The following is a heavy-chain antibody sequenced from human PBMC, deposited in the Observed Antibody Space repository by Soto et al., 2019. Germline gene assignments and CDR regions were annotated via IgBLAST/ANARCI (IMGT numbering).Heavy chain of an antibody. J-gene: IGHJ4*02. CDR1: GGSIGSSSYY. D-gene: IGHD6-19*01. CDR2: IYDRGST. V-gene: IGHV4-39*01. Sequence: QLQLQESGPGLVKPSETLSLTCTVSGGSIGSSSYYRGWIRQPPGKGLEWIGSIYDRGSTYSNPSLKSRLTTSLDTSKNQFSLKLTSVTAADTAVYYCARHGYTSGRTYFDYWGQGTLVTVSS. CDR3: ARHGYTSGRTYFDY.